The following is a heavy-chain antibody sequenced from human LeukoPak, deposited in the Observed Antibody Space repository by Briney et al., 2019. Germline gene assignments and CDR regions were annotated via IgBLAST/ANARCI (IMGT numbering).Heavy chain of an antibody. CDR3: AREVPDYYDSSGYLDY. J-gene: IGHJ4*02. D-gene: IGHD3-22*01. CDR2: IIPIFGTA. CDR1: GGTFSSYA. V-gene: IGHV1-69*05. Sequence: SVKISCKASGGTFSSYAISWVRQAPGQGLEWMGGIIPIFGTANYAQKFQGRVTITTDESTGTAYMELSSLRSEDTAVYYCAREVPDYYDSSGYLDYWGQGTLVTVSS.